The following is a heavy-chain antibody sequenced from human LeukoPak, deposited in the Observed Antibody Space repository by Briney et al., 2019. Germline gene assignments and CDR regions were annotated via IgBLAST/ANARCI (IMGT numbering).Heavy chain of an antibody. CDR2: ISSSSSYI. V-gene: IGHV3-21*01. Sequence: GGSLRLSCAASGFTFSSSAMNWVRQAPGKGLEWVSSISSSSSYIYYADSVKGRFTISRDNAKNSLYLQMNSLRAEDTAVYYFARGYGAYFDWLLYSFDYWGQGTLVTVSS. CDR1: GFTFSSSA. D-gene: IGHD3-9*01. CDR3: ARGYGAYFDWLLYSFDY. J-gene: IGHJ4*02.